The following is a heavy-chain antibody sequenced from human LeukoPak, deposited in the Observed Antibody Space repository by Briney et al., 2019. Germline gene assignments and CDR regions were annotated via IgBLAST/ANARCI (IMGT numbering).Heavy chain of an antibody. CDR2: IKQDGSEK. D-gene: IGHD3-10*01. V-gene: IGHV3-7*01. CDR1: GFTFSSYW. Sequence: GGSLRLPCAASGFTFSSYWMSWVRQAPGKGLEWVANIKQDGSEKYYVDSVKGRFTISRDNAKNSLYLQMNSLRAEDTAVYYCARGITMVRGVIIRNWFDPWGQGTLVTVSS. J-gene: IGHJ5*02. CDR3: ARGITMVRGVIIRNWFDP.